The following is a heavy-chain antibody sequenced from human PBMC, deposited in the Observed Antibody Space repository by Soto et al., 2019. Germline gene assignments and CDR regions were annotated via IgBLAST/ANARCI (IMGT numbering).Heavy chain of an antibody. CDR2: IYYSGST. CDR1: GGSISSYY. CDR3: ARTTVTQLFDY. V-gene: IGHV4-59*01. J-gene: IGHJ4*02. Sequence: SETLSLTCTVSGGSISSYYWSWIRQPPGKGLEWVGYIYYSGSTNYNPSLKSRVTISVDTSKNQFSLKLSSVTAADTAVYYCARTTVTQLFDYWGQGTLVTVS. D-gene: IGHD4-4*01.